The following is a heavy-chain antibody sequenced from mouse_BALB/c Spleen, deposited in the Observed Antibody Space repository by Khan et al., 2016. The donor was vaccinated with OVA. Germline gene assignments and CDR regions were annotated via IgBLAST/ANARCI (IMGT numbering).Heavy chain of an antibody. CDR1: GFTFSPYS. Sequence: EVELVESGGDLAKSGGSLKLSCAASGFTFSPYSMPWVRQTPDKRLEWVATISSDGDYTYYPDSVKGRFNISRDNAKNTLYLQMSSLKSEDTAIXDCATHLTGSFAYWGQGTLVTVSA. CDR3: ATHLTGSFAY. D-gene: IGHD4-1*01. V-gene: IGHV5-6*01. J-gene: IGHJ3*01. CDR2: ISSDGDYT.